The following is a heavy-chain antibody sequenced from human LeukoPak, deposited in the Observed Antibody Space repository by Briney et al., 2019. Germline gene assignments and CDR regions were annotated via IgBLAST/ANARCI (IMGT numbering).Heavy chain of an antibody. V-gene: IGHV4-4*07. CDR3: ARDANGDSYYYYYYGMDV. J-gene: IGHJ6*02. CDR2: IYTSGST. Sequence: SETLSLTCTVSGGSISSYYWSWIRQPAGKGLEWIGRIYTSGSTYYNPSLKSRVTTSVDTSKNQFSLKLSSVTAADTAVYYCARDANGDSYYYYYYGMDVWGQGTTVTVSS. D-gene: IGHD4-17*01. CDR1: GGSISSYY.